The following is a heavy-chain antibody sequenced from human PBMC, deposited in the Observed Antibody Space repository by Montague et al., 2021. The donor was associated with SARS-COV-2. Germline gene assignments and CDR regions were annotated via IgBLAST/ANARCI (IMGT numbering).Heavy chain of an antibody. V-gene: IGHV3-23*01. J-gene: IGHJ4*02. CDR3: AKALYSGGFFFESGSDF. CDR2: ISGDGATA. CDR1: GFTFGDYA. D-gene: IGHD6-19*01. Sequence: SLRLSCAASGFTFGDYAINWVRQAPGKGLEWVASISGDGATAYYAESVLGRSAISRDNSKNTVLLQMDSLRVKDAAVYYCAKALYSGGFFFESGSDFWGQGTLVSV.